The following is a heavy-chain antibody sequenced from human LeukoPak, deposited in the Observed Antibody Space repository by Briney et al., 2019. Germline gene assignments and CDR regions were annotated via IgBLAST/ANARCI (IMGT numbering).Heavy chain of an antibody. CDR1: GFTFSSYG. J-gene: IGHJ4*02. V-gene: IGHV3-30*18. CDR3: AKEPHYYYDSSGYYDY. CDR2: ISYDGSNK. Sequence: GGSLRLSCEASGFTFSSYGIHWVRQAPGKGLEWVAVISYDGSNKYYADSVKGRFTISRDNSKNTLYLQMNSLRAEDTAVYYYAKEPHYYYDSSGYYDYWGQGTLVTVSS. D-gene: IGHD3-22*01.